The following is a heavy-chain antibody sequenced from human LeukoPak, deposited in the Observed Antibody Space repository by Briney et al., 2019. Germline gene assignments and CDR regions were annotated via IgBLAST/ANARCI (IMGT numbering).Heavy chain of an antibody. CDR1: GGSISSYY. J-gene: IGHJ5*02. CDR3: ARQGSGSYFWFDP. CDR2: IYTSGST. D-gene: IGHD1-26*01. V-gene: IGHV4-4*09. Sequence: PSETLSLTCTVSGGSISSYYWSWIRQPPGKGLEWIGYIYTSGSTNYNPSLKSRDTISVDTSKNQFSLKLSSVAAADTAVYYCARQGSGSYFWFDPWGQGTLVTVSS.